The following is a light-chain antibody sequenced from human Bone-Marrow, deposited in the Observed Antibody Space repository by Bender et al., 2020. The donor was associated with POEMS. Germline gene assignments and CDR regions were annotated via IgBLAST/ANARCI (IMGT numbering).Light chain of an antibody. CDR3: YSTDHYGNDRV. V-gene: IGLV3-10*01. CDR2: DDN. J-gene: IGLJ2*01. CDR1: AMPKKY. Sequence: SYELTQPPSVSVSPGQTARITCSGDAMPKKYAYWFQQKSGQAPVLLIYDDNKRPSGIPERFSGSSSGTTATLTITGAQVGDEAAYFCYSTDHYGNDRVFGGGTKLTVL.